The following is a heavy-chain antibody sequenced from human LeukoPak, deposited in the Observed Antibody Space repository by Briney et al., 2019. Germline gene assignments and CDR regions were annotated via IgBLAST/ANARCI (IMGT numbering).Heavy chain of an antibody. D-gene: IGHD1-14*01. Sequence: GGSLRLSCAASGFTFSPYEMNWVRQAPGKRPEWVSYISSGGSLIYYADSVKGRFTISRDDAKNSLYLQMNSLRAEDTAVYYRARYRFFDPWGQGTLVTVSS. CDR3: ARYRFFDP. V-gene: IGHV3-48*03. J-gene: IGHJ5*02. CDR2: ISSGGSLI. CDR1: GFTFSPYE.